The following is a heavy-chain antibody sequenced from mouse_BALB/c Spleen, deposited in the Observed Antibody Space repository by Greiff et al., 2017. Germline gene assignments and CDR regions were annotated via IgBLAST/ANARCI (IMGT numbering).Heavy chain of an antibody. J-gene: IGHJ4*01. CDR2: IYPGDGDT. Sequence: QVQLQQSGPELVKPGASVKISCKASGYAFSSSWMNWVKQRPGQGLEWIGRIYPGDGDTNYNGKFKGKATLTADKSSSTAYMQLSSLTSVDSAVYFCARDGYDRGYAMDYWGQGTSVTVSS. V-gene: IGHV1-82*01. CDR1: GYAFSSSW. CDR3: ARDGYDRGYAMDY. D-gene: IGHD2-2*01.